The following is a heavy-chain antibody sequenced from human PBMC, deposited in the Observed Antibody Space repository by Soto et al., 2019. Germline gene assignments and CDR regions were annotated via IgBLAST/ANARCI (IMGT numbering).Heavy chain of an antibody. D-gene: IGHD2-8*02. CDR1: GGSFSGYY. CDR3: ARDKITGLFDY. CDR2: INHSGST. J-gene: IGHJ4*02. V-gene: IGHV4-34*01. Sequence: QVQLQQWGAGLLKPSETLSLTCAVYGGSFSGYYWTWIRQPPGTGLEWIGEINHSGSTNYNPSLKSXVTISVDTSKTQFSLTLTSVTAADTAVYYCARDKITGLFDYWGQGTLVTVSS.